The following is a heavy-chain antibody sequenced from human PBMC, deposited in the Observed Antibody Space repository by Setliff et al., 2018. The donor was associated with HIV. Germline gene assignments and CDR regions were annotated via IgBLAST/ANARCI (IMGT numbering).Heavy chain of an antibody. CDR1: GDTFTSYD. J-gene: IGHJ5*02. CDR2: MNPNSGNT. Sequence: ASVKVSCKTSGDTFTSYDINWVRQAAGQGLEWMGWMNPNSGNTGYAQKFQGRVTMTGNTSISTVHMDLSSLRSEDTAIYYCAKDRVSGWNNWFDPWGQGTLVTVSS. D-gene: IGHD6-19*01. V-gene: IGHV1-8*02. CDR3: AKDRVSGWNNWFDP.